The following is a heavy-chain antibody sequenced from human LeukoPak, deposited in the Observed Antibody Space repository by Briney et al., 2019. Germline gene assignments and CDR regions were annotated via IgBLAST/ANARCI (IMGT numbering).Heavy chain of an antibody. J-gene: IGHJ4*02. D-gene: IGHD5-12*01. CDR1: GFTFSSHG. CDR3: AKDRRYSGYDFYFDY. Sequence: GGSLRLSCAASGFTFSSHGMHWVRQAPGKGLEWVAAIRYDGSREEYGDSVKGRFTISRDDSKNTLYLQMNSLRAEDTAVYYCAKDRRYSGYDFYFDYWGQGTLVTVSS. CDR2: IRYDGSRE. V-gene: IGHV3-30*02.